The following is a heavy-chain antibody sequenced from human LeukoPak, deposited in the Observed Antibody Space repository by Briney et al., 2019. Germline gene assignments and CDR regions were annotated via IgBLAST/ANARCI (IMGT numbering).Heavy chain of an antibody. D-gene: IGHD3-22*01. V-gene: IGHV3-74*01. CDR1: GFTFSNYW. J-gene: IGHJ4*02. CDR3: LRGAHYDTSGYYY. CDR2: IKNDGSS. Sequence: GGSLRLSCAASGFTFSNYWMHWVRQAPGKGLVWVSRIKNDGSSIYEGSVKGRFTISRDNAKSTLYLQMNSLRHEDTAVYYCLRGAHYDTSGYYYWGQGALVTVSS.